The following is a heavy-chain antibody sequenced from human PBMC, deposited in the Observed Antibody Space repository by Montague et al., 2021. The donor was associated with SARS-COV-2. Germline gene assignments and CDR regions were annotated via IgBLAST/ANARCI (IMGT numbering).Heavy chain of an antibody. Sequence: SLRLSCAASGFTFDDYAMHWVRQAPGKGLEWVSGISWNSGSIGYXDSLKGRFTISRDDAKNSLYLQMNSLRAEDTALYYCALPQELGFDYWGQGTLVTVSS. CDR1: GFTFDDYA. CDR2: ISWNSGSI. J-gene: IGHJ4*02. V-gene: IGHV3-9*01. D-gene: IGHD7-27*01. CDR3: ALPQELGFDY.